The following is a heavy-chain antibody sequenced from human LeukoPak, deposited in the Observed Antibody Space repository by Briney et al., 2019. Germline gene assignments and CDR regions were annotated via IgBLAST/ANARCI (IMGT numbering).Heavy chain of an antibody. Sequence: PSETLSLTCAVYGGSFSGYYWSWIRQPPGKGLEWIGEINHSGSTNYNPSLKSRVTISVDTSKNQFSLKPSSVTAADTAVYYWARDRAAAGTDWFDPWGQGTLVTVSS. V-gene: IGHV4-34*01. CDR3: ARDRAAAGTDWFDP. D-gene: IGHD6-13*01. CDR2: INHSGST. CDR1: GGSFSGYY. J-gene: IGHJ5*02.